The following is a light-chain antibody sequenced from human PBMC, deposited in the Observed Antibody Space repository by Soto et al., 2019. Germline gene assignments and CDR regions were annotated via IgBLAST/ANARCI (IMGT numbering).Light chain of an antibody. CDR1: QCISSY. J-gene: IGKJ1*01. Sequence: AIRMTQSPSSFSASTGDRVTITCRASQCISSYLAWYQQKPGKAPKLLIYAASTLQSGVPSRFSGSGSGTAFTLTISCLQSEDFATYYCQQYYSYPRTFGQGTKVEIK. CDR2: AAS. V-gene: IGKV1-8*01. CDR3: QQYYSYPRT.